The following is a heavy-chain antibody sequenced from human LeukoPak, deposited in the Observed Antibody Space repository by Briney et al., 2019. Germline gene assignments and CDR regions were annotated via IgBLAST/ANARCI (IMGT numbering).Heavy chain of an antibody. Sequence: PSETLSLTCTVSGGSISSGDYYWNWIRQPPGKGLEWIENIYFSGTTHYNPSLKSRVTISVDTSKNQFSLKLNSVTAADTAVYYCARHSLSGGIDYWGQGTLVTVSS. J-gene: IGHJ4*02. CDR1: GGSISSGDYY. D-gene: IGHD3-16*01. CDR3: ARHSLSGGIDY. CDR2: IYFSGTT. V-gene: IGHV4-39*01.